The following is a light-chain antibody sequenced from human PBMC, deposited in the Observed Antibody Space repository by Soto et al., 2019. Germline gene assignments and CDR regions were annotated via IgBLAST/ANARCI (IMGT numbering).Light chain of an antibody. CDR1: QSVYTS. CDR2: SAS. J-gene: IGKJ2*01. CDR3: QQYIHGYT. V-gene: IGKV3-15*01. Sequence: EVVMTQSPATLSVFPGEGVSLSYRASQSVYTSLAWYQQKPGQAPRLLIYSASARATGVPARFSGSGSGTEFTLTISSLESEDFAVYYCQQYIHGYTFGQGTGLEIK.